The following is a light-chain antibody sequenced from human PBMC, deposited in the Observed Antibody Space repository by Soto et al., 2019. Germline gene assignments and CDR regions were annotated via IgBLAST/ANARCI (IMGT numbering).Light chain of an antibody. CDR2: DIS. J-gene: IGKJ5*01. Sequence: EFVLTQSPATLSLSPGERAILSCRACQSGAGSLAWYQQKPGQAPRLIIFDISTMAGAIPARFSGSGSGTDFTLTVSSLEPEDFELYYCQQRSHRITFGQGTRLEIK. CDR3: QQRSHRIT. CDR1: QSGAGS. V-gene: IGKV3-11*01.